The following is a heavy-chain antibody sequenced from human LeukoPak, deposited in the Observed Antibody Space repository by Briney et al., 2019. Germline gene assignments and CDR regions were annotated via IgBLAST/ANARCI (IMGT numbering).Heavy chain of an antibody. D-gene: IGHD6-13*01. V-gene: IGHV3-23*01. CDR3: ARDIIAAAGTGY. CDR1: GFTFSSYG. Sequence: GGSLRLSCAASGFTFSSYGMNWVRQAPGKGLEWVSGISGDAGRTYYADSVKGRFTIYRDNSKNTLYLQMNSLRAEDTAVYYCARDIIAAAGTGYWGQGTLVTVSS. J-gene: IGHJ4*02. CDR2: ISGDAGRT.